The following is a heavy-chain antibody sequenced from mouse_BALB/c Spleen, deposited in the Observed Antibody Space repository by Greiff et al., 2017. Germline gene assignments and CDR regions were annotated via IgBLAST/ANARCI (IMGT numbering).Heavy chain of an antibody. D-gene: IGHD1-1*01. Sequence: EVQLVESGGGLVQPKGSLKLSCAASGFTFNTYAMHWVCQAPGKGLEWVARIRSKSNNYATYYADSVKDRFTISRDDSQSMLYLQMNNLKTEDTAMYYCVGESYYGGYFDVWGAGTTVTVSS. J-gene: IGHJ1*01. CDR2: IRSKSNNYAT. CDR1: GFTFNTYA. CDR3: VGESYYGGYFDV. V-gene: IGHV10-3*03.